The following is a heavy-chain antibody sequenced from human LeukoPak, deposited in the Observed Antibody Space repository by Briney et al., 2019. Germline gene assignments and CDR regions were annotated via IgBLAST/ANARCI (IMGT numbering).Heavy chain of an antibody. CDR3: ARSVAVAGLAIGY. CDR2: INPNSGGT. D-gene: IGHD6-19*01. CDR1: GYTFTGYY. Sequence: GASVKVSCKASGYTFTGYYMHWVRQAPGQGLEWMGWINPNSGGTNYAQKFQGRVTMTRDTSIGTAYMELSRLRSDDTAVYYCARSVAVAGLAIGYWGQGTLVTVSS. J-gene: IGHJ4*02. V-gene: IGHV1-2*02.